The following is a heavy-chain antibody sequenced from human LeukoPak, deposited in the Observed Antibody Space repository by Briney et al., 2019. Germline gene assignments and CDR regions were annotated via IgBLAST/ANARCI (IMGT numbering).Heavy chain of an antibody. CDR2: IYTSGST. D-gene: IGHD2-15*01. CDR1: GGSISSYY. J-gene: IGHJ4*02. CDR3: ARGVCSGGSCYTYFDY. Sequence: SETLSLTCTVSGGSISSYYWSWIRQPAGKGVKWIGRIYTSGSTNYNPSLKSRVTMSVHTSKNQFSLKLSSVTAADTAVYYCARGVCSGGSCYTYFDYWGQGTLVTVSS. V-gene: IGHV4-4*07.